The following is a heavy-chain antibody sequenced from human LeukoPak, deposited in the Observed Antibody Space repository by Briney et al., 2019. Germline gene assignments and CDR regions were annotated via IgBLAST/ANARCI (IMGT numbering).Heavy chain of an antibody. V-gene: IGHV4-59*11. CDR2: IYYSGST. D-gene: IGHD2-15*01. Sequence: SETLSLTCTVSGVSISSHYWSWIRQPPGKGLKWIGYIYYSGSTNYNPSLKSRATMSVDTSKNQLSLKLSSVTAADTAVYYCARVARDNSLDYWGQGTLVTVSS. J-gene: IGHJ4*02. CDR1: GVSISSHY. CDR3: ARVARDNSLDY.